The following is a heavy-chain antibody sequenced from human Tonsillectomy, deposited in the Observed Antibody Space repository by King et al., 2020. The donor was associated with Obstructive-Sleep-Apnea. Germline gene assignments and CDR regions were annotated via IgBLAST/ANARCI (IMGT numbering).Heavy chain of an antibody. D-gene: IGHD2-2*01. V-gene: IGHV4-31*03. CDR1: VCSISSGSYY. J-gene: IGHJ6*02. CDR3: ARIMCSSSSCKYFYGLDV. CDR2: IFYSGSA. Sequence: QLQESGPGLVKPSQTLSLTCSVSVCSISSGSYYWSWIRQHPGRGLCWIGYIFYSGSAYYNPSLKSRLTISVALSQNQFSLRLSSVTAADTAVYYCARIMCSSSSCKYFYGLDVWGLGTTVTVSS.